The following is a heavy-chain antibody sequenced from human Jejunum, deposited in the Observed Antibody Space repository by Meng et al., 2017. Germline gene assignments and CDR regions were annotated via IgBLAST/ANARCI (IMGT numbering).Heavy chain of an antibody. CDR3: ARDWGSSGWYNWFDP. J-gene: IGHJ5*02. CDR1: GFTLSSYG. D-gene: IGHD6-19*01. CDR2: MSYDGRST. V-gene: IGHV3-30*03. Sequence: GGSLRLSCAASGFTLSSYGIHWVRQAPGKGLEWVAMMSYDGRSTYYTDSVQGRFTISRDNSRNTLFLQMNSLRVEDTAVYYCARDWGSSGWYNWFDPWGPGTLVTVSS.